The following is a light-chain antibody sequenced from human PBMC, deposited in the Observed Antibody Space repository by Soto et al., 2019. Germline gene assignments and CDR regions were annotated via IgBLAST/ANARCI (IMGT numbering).Light chain of an antibody. CDR3: AAWDDSLDALL. CDR1: SSNIGTNV. Sequence: QSALTQPPSASGTPGQRVTISCSGSSSNIGTNVVNWYQQLPGTAPKLLIYTDNQRPSGVPDRFSASKSGTSASLAISGLQSEDEADYYCAAWDDSLDALLFGGGTKLTVL. J-gene: IGLJ2*01. CDR2: TDN. V-gene: IGLV1-44*01.